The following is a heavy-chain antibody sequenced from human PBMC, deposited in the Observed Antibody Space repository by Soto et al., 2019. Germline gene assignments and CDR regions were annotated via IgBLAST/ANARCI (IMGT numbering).Heavy chain of an antibody. CDR3: ARVPGRDRYGYGDIDY. Sequence: VQLVESGGGVVQPGRSLRLSCAASGFTFSSYGMHWVRQAPGKGLEWVAVIWYDGSNKYYADSVKGRFTISRDNSKNTLDLQMNSLRAEDTAVYFCARVPGRDRYGYGDIDYWGQGTLVTVSS. V-gene: IGHV3-33*01. J-gene: IGHJ4*02. CDR2: IWYDGSNK. D-gene: IGHD5-18*01. CDR1: GFTFSSYG.